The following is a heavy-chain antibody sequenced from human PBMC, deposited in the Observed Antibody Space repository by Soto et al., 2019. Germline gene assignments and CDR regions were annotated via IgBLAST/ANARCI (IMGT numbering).Heavy chain of an antibody. CDR2: ISGSGGST. V-gene: IGHV3-23*01. D-gene: IGHD1-26*01. J-gene: IGHJ4*02. CDR1: GFTFSSYA. Sequence: EVQLLESGGGLVQPGGSLRLSCAASGFTFSSYAMRWVRQAPVKGLEWVSAISGSGGSTYYADSVKGRFTISRDNSKNTLYLQTNSLRAEDTAVYYCARRGSGSDYDYWGQGTLVTVSS. CDR3: ARRGSGSDYDY.